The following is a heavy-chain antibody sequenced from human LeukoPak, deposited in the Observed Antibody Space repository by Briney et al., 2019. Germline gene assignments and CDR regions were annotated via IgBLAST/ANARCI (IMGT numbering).Heavy chain of an antibody. D-gene: IGHD3-3*01. V-gene: IGHV3-48*01. CDR2: IDARSGIT. CDR1: GFTFDDYA. CDR3: ARTYDFGRGPPGDAFDN. J-gene: IGHJ3*02. Sequence: GRSLRLSCAASGFTFDDYAMHWVRQAPGKGPEWVSYIDARSGITYYADSVQGRFTLSRDNARESVFLQMDSLRVDDTAVYYCARTYDFGRGPPGDAFDNWGPGTWVIVSS.